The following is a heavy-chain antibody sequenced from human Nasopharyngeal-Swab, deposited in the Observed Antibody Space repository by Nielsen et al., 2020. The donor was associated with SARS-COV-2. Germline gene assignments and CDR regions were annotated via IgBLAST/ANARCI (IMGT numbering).Heavy chain of an antibody. D-gene: IGHD3-3*01. CDR3: ARGAVGTIFGVVTNHNWFDP. Sequence: SETLSLTCTVSGGSISSYYWSWIRQPPGKGLEWTGYIYYSGSTNYNPSLKSRVTISVDTSKNQFSLKLSSVTAADTAVYYCARGAVGTIFGVVTNHNWFDPWGQGTLATVSS. CDR1: GGSISSYY. J-gene: IGHJ5*02. V-gene: IGHV4-59*13. CDR2: IYYSGST.